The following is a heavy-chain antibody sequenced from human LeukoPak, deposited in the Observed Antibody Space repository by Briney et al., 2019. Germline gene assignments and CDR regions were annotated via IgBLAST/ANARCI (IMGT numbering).Heavy chain of an antibody. Sequence: ASVKVSCKASGYTFTGYYMHWVRQAPGQGLEWMGWINPNSGGTNYAQKFQGRVTMTRDTSISTAYMELSRLRSDDTAVYYCARGILAVAGPGYNWFDPWGQGTLVTVSS. CDR3: ARGILAVAGPGYNWFDP. D-gene: IGHD6-19*01. CDR2: INPNSGGT. J-gene: IGHJ5*02. CDR1: GYTFTGYY. V-gene: IGHV1-2*02.